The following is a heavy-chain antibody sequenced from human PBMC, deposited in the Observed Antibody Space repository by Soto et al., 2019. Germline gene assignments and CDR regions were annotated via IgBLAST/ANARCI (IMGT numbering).Heavy chain of an antibody. J-gene: IGHJ3*02. CDR2: ISGSGGST. Sequence: GGSLRLSCAASGFTFSSYAMSWVRQAPGKGLEWVSAISGSGGSTYYADSVKGRFTISRDNSKNTLYLQMNSLRAEDTAVYYCARDHLGTVVVVAAAENAFDIWGQGTMVTVSS. D-gene: IGHD2-15*01. V-gene: IGHV3-23*01. CDR3: ARDHLGTVVVVAAAENAFDI. CDR1: GFTFSSYA.